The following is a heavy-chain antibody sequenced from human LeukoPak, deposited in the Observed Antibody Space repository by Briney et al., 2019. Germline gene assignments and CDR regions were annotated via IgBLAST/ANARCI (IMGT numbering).Heavy chain of an antibody. V-gene: IGHV1-2*02. CDR3: ARIIAAAGSRDY. J-gene: IGHJ4*02. D-gene: IGHD6-13*01. CDR2: INPNSGGT. Sequence: PGASVKVSCKASGYTFTGYYMHWVRQAPGQGLEWMGWINPNSGGTNYTQKFQGRVTMTRDTSISTAYMELSRLRSDDTAVYYCARIIAAAGSRDYWGQGTLVTVSS. CDR1: GYTFTGYY.